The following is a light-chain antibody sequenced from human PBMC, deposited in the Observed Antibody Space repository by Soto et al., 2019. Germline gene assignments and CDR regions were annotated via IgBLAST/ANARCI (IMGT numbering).Light chain of an antibody. J-gene: IGKJ2*01. V-gene: IGKV3-11*01. Sequence: ETLLTQSPGTLSLSPGERATLSCRARQSVSNYLAWFQQKPGQAARLLIFDTTNRAPGTPARFSGSGSVTDFTLTISSLEPEDFAVYYCQQRRNLPYTFGQGTKLEIK. CDR1: QSVSNY. CDR3: QQRRNLPYT. CDR2: DTT.